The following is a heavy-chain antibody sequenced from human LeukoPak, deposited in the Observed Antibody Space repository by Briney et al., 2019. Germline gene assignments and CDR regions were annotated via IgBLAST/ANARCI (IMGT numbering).Heavy chain of an antibody. CDR2: ISGDGGST. D-gene: IGHD5-18*01. Sequence: PGGSLRLSCAASGFTFSNYAMHWVRQAPGKGPEWVSLISGDGGSTYYADSVKGRFTISRDNSKNSLYLQMNSLRTEDTALYYCAKDPTAMVTYYFDYWGQGTLVTVSS. CDR3: AKDPTAMVTYYFDY. CDR1: GFTFSNYA. J-gene: IGHJ4*02. V-gene: IGHV3-43*02.